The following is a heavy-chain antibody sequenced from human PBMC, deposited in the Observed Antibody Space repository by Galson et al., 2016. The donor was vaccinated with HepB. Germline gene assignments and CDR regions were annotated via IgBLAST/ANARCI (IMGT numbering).Heavy chain of an antibody. D-gene: IGHD5-18*01. V-gene: IGHV3-11*01. CDR3: ARTVVYSYVHVGDWYFDL. CDR1: GFTFSEDY. J-gene: IGHJ2*01. Sequence: SLRLSCAASGFTFSEDYMSWVRQAPGKGLEWISYISGSGTTLYYADSVKGRFTISRDNAKNSLYLQMNSLRAEDTAVYYCARTVVYSYVHVGDWYFDLWGRGTLVTVSS. CDR2: ISGSGTTL.